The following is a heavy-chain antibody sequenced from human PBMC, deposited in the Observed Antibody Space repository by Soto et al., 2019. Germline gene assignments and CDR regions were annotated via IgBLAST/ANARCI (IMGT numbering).Heavy chain of an antibody. CDR2: IYYSGST. V-gene: IGHV4-28*03. CDR3: ARGVRGVITPFPYFDY. J-gene: IGHJ4*02. Sequence: PSETLSLTCAVSGYSISSSNWWGWIRQPPGKGLEWIGYIYYSGSTYYNPSLKSRVTISVDTSKNQFSLKLSSVTAADTAVYYCARGVRGVITPFPYFDYWGQGTLVTVSS. CDR1: GYSISSSNW. D-gene: IGHD3-10*01.